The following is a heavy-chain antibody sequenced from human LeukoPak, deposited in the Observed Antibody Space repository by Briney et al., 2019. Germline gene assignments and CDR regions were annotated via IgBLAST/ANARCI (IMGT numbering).Heavy chain of an antibody. D-gene: IGHD3-10*01. CDR1: GVSISSYY. V-gene: IGHV4-59*12. Sequence: SETLSLTCTVSGVSISSYYWSWIRQPPGKGLEWIGYISYSGSTNYNPSLKSRVTISVDTSKNQFSLKLSSVTAADTAVYYCARLEVYVVRGYNWFDPWGQGTLVTVSS. J-gene: IGHJ5*02. CDR3: ARLEVYVVRGYNWFDP. CDR2: ISYSGST.